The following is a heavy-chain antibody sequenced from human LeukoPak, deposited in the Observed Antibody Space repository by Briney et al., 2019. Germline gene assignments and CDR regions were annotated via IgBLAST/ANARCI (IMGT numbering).Heavy chain of an antibody. CDR3: ARDKYYDYVWGSYRPDY. J-gene: IGHJ4*02. D-gene: IGHD3-16*02. CDR2: INPNSGGT. Sequence: ASVKVSCKASGYTFTGYYMHWVRQAPGQGLEWMGRINPNSGGTNYAQKFQGRVTMTRDTSISTAYMELSRLRYDDTAVYYCARDKYYDYVWGSYRPDYRGQGTLVTVSS. CDR1: GYTFTGYY. V-gene: IGHV1-2*06.